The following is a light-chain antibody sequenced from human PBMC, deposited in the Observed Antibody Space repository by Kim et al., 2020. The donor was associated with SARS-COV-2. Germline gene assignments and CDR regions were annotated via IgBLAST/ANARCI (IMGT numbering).Light chain of an antibody. V-gene: IGLV2-14*01. J-gene: IGLJ1*01. CDR3: SSYIRGSTNYV. CDR1: GRDVGGYKY. Sequence: TSASTDTGRDVGGYKYVSWYQQHPGKAPKVVIYEVDKRPSGVSIRFSGSKSGNTASLTISGLQAEDEADYYCSSYIRGSTNYVFGAGTKVTVL. CDR2: EVD.